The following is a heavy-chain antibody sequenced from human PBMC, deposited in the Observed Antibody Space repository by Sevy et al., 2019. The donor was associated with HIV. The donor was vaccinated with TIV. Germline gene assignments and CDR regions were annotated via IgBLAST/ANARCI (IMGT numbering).Heavy chain of an antibody. CDR2: ISDNGGST. D-gene: IGHD2-15*01. CDR1: GFTFGNYA. V-gene: IGHV3-64D*06. Sequence: GSLRLSCSASGFTFGNYAMHWVRQAPGKGLEYVSSISDNGGSTYYTDSVKGRFTISRDNSKNTLYLQMTILRADDTAVYHCVKARGGTNYHWFDPWGQGTLVTVSS. CDR3: VKARGGTNYHWFDP. J-gene: IGHJ5*02.